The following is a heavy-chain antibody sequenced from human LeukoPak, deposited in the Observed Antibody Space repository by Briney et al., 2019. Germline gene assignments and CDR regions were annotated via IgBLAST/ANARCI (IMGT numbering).Heavy chain of an antibody. Sequence: GASVKVSCKASGYTFTSYGISWVRQAPGQGLEWMGWISAYSGNTNYAQKLQGRVTMTTDTSTSTAYMELRSLRSDDTAVYYCARAPNECSSTSCYGSWFDPWGQGTLVTVSS. D-gene: IGHD2-2*01. J-gene: IGHJ5*02. V-gene: IGHV1-18*04. CDR3: ARAPNECSSTSCYGSWFDP. CDR1: GYTFTSYG. CDR2: ISAYSGNT.